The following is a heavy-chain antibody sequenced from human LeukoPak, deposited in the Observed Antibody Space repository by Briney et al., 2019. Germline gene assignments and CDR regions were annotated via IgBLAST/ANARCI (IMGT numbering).Heavy chain of an antibody. D-gene: IGHD2-15*01. CDR3: AKEIACSGGSCYSGGEDY. J-gene: IGHJ4*02. Sequence: GGTLRLSCAGSGFTFSSFGMSWVRQAPGKGLEGVAFIRYDGSNKYYADSVKGRFTISRDNFKNTLYLQMNSLRAEDTAVYYWAKEIACSGGSCYSGGEDYWGQGTRVTVSS. CDR2: IRYDGSNK. V-gene: IGHV3-30*02. CDR1: GFTFSSFG.